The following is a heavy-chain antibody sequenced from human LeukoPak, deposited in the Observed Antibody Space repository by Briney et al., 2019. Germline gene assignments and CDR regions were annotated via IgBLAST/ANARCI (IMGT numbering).Heavy chain of an antibody. V-gene: IGHV1-18*01. CDR1: NYTFTTYG. D-gene: IGHD1-1*01. CDR2: ISAYNGNT. Sequence: ASEKVSRKASNYTFTTYGISWVRQAPAQGREGMGWISAYNGNTNYAQRPQGRVTMTTDTSTSTAYMELRTLSSDDTAVYSCARYWNQGVFDYWGQGTLVTVSS. J-gene: IGHJ4*02. CDR3: ARYWNQGVFDY.